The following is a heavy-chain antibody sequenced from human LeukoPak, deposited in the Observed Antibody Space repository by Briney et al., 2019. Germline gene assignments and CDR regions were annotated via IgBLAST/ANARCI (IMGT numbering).Heavy chain of an antibody. V-gene: IGHV3-53*01. Sequence: GGSLRLSCAASGFTVSTNYMSWVRQAPGKGLEWVSVIYRDDTTYHADSVKGRFTISRDNSKNTLYLQMSSLRAEDTAVYYCARAAYDSGSYIVNHDYWGQGTLVPVSS. CDR2: IYRDDTT. CDR3: ARAAYDSGSYIVNHDY. CDR1: GFTVSTNY. J-gene: IGHJ4*02. D-gene: IGHD3-22*01.